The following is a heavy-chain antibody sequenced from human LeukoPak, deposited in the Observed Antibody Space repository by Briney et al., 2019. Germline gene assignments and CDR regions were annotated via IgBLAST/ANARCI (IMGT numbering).Heavy chain of an antibody. CDR2: IKSETDGGTI. V-gene: IGHV3-15*01. D-gene: IGHD1-26*01. CDR3: TTSIVGTTAY. CDR1: GFNFTNAW. J-gene: IGHJ4*02. Sequence: GGSLRLSCAASGFNFTNAWMTWVHQAPGKGLEWVGRIKSETDGGTIHYGAPVKGRFIISRDDSKNTVGLQMNSLKTEDTGVYYCTTSIVGTTAYWGQGTLVIVSS.